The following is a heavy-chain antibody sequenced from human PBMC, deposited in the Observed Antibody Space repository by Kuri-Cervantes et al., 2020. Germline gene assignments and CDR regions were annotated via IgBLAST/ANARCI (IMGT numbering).Heavy chain of an antibody. J-gene: IGHJ4*02. CDR3: AREGQGYCSSTSCPFDY. CDR2: ISSSSSYI. CDR1: GFTFSSYS. Sequence: GESLKISCAASGFTFSSYSMNWVRQAPGKGLEWVSSISSSSSYIYYADSVKGRFTISRDNAKNSLYLQMNSLRAEDTAVYYCAREGQGYCSSTSCPFDYWGQGTLVTVSS. D-gene: IGHD2-2*01. V-gene: IGHV3-21*01.